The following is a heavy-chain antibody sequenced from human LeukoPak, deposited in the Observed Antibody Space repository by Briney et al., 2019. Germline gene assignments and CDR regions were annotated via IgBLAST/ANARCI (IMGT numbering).Heavy chain of an antibody. CDR1: GYTFINYA. D-gene: IGHD2-21*02. Sequence: ASVKVSCKASGYTFINYAIHWVRQAPGQRLEWMGWINAHNGDTEYSQKFQGRVAITRDTSASIVYMELSTLRFGDTAVHYCARGSTSDWPLEYWGRGILVTVSS. J-gene: IGHJ4*02. CDR2: INAHNGDT. CDR3: ARGSTSDWPLEY. V-gene: IGHV1-3*01.